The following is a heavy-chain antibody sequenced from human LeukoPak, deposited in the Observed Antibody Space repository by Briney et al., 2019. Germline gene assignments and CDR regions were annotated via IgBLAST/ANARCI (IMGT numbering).Heavy chain of an antibody. V-gene: IGHV1-2*02. J-gene: IGHJ4*02. CDR2: INPNSGGT. D-gene: IGHD6-13*01. Sequence: ASVKVSCKASGYTFTGYYMHWVPQAPGQGLEWMGWINPNSGGTNYAQKFQGRVTMTKDTSISTAYMELSRLRSDDTAVYYCARDRVPNSSSTIREVGYWGQGTLATVSS. CDR1: GYTFTGYY. CDR3: ARDRVPNSSSTIREVGY.